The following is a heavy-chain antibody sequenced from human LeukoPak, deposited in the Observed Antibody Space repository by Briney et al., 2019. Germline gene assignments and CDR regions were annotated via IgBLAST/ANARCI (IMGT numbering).Heavy chain of an antibody. V-gene: IGHV3-11*04. Sequence: GGSLRLSCATSGFSFSSYAMSWIRQAPGKGLEWVSYISSSGSTIYYADSVKGRFTISRDNAKNSLYLQMNSLRAEDTAIYYCARDSADDSSGYYPFDYWGQGTQVSVSS. D-gene: IGHD3-22*01. CDR1: GFSFSSYA. CDR3: ARDSADDSSGYYPFDY. J-gene: IGHJ4*02. CDR2: ISSSGSTI.